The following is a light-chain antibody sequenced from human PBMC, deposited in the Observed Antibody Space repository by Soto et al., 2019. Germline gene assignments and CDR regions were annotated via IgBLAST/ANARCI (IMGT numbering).Light chain of an antibody. CDR3: QQANSFPIT. Sequence: EIQMTQSPSSVSTSVGERVTITCRASQGISSCLAWYQQKPGKAPKLLIYAASRLQSGVPSRFSGSGSGTDFPLTISSLQADDYATYYCQQANSFPITFGGGTKVEIK. CDR2: AAS. V-gene: IGKV1-12*01. CDR1: QGISSC. J-gene: IGKJ4*01.